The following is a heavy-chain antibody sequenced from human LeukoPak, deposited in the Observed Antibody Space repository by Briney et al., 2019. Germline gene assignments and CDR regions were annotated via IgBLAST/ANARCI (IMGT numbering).Heavy chain of an antibody. Sequence: PSETLSLTCTVSGGSISSSSYYWGWIRQPPGKGLEWIGSIYYSGSTYYNPSLKSRVTISVDTSQNQFSLKLSSVTAADTAVYYCARPPSVYGMDVWGQGTTVTVSS. CDR2: IYYSGST. J-gene: IGHJ6*02. CDR3: ARPPSVYGMDV. CDR1: GGSISSSSYY. V-gene: IGHV4-39*01.